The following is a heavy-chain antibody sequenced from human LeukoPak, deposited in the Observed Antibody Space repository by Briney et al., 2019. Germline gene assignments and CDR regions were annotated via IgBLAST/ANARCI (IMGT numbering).Heavy chain of an antibody. Sequence: PGGSLRLSCVASGFTFSSYWMSWVRQAPGKGLEWVSYISSSSSTIYYADSLKGRFTISRDNAKNSLYLQMNSLRAEDTAVYYCARGSYDSSGYYLYQRAYWGQGTLVTVSS. CDR2: ISSSSSTI. V-gene: IGHV3-48*04. CDR3: ARGSYDSSGYYLYQRAY. J-gene: IGHJ4*02. CDR1: GFTFSSYW. D-gene: IGHD3-22*01.